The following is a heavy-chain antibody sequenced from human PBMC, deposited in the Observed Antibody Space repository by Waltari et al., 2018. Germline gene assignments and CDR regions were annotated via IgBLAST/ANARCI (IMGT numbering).Heavy chain of an antibody. Sequence: EVQLVQSGAEVKKPGATVKISCKASGYTFTDYYMHWVQQAPGKGLEWMGRVDPEDGETIYAEKFQGRVTITADTSTDTAYMELSSLRSEDTAVYYCAAITIFGVVMGFDPWGQGTLVTVSS. V-gene: IGHV1-69-2*01. D-gene: IGHD3-3*01. CDR3: AAITIFGVVMGFDP. CDR1: GYTFTDYY. J-gene: IGHJ5*02. CDR2: VDPEDGET.